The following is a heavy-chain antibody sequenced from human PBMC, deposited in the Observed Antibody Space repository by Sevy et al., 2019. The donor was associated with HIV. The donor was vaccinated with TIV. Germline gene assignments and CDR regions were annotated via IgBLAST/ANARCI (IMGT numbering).Heavy chain of an antibody. J-gene: IGHJ6*02. D-gene: IGHD5-18*01. Sequence: GESLKISCKGSGYSFTSYWIGWVRQMPGKGLEWMGIIYPGDSDTRYSPSFQGQVTISAGKSISTAYLQWSSLKASDTAMYYCARHVDTAMVRYYYGMDVWGQGTTVTVSS. CDR3: ARHVDTAMVRYYYGMDV. CDR2: IYPGDSDT. V-gene: IGHV5-51*01. CDR1: GYSFTSYW.